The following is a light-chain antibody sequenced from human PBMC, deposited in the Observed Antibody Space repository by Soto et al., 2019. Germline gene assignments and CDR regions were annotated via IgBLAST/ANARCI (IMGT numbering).Light chain of an antibody. V-gene: IGKV3-20*01. J-gene: IGKJ1*01. CDR2: DAS. CDR1: QSVSSSF. CDR3: QQYHTWTWT. Sequence: DIVFTQSPGTLSSSTGERATLSCRASQSVSSSFVAWFQQKAGQAPRLLIYDASNRATGIPARFSGSGSGKFFTLTISSLQSEDFAVYYCQQYHTWTWTFGLGTKVDIK.